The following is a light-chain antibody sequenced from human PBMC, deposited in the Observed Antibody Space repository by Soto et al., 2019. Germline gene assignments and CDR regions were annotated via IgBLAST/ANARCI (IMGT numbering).Light chain of an antibody. Sequence: QSALTQPASVSGSPGQSITISCTGSSSDVGGYNYVSWYQQHPGKAPKLMIYEVSNRPSGVSNRFSGSKSGNTASLTISGLQDADEADYYCSSYTSSTTLVFGGGTKLTVL. CDR2: EVS. CDR3: SSYTSSTTLV. V-gene: IGLV2-14*01. J-gene: IGLJ2*01. CDR1: SSDVGGYNY.